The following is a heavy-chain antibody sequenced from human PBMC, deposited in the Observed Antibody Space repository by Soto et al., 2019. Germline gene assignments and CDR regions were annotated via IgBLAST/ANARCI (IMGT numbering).Heavy chain of an antibody. CDR3: ASDSARWSVAY. Sequence: QVQLVQSGSESMQPGASVKVSCKGSGYNFNSHSINWLRQAPGQGLEWMGWINPNTGKPTYEQGFTGRFVFSVDTPVSTVYLQIFRLKSEDSAVSHCASDSARWSVAYCGHGTLVNVSS. D-gene: IGHD1-26*01. CDR2: INPNTGKP. J-gene: IGHJ4*01. CDR1: GYNFNSHS. V-gene: IGHV7-4-1*01.